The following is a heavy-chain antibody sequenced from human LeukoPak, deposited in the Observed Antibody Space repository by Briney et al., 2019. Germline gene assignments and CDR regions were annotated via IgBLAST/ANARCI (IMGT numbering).Heavy chain of an antibody. CDR2: IYYSGST. Sequence: SETLSLTCTVSGGSISSYYWSWIRQPPGKGLEWIGYIYYSGSTNYNPSLKSRVTISVDTSKNQFSLKLSSVTAADTAVYYCARHCLSSSPPDYYGMDVWGQGTTVTVSS. CDR3: ARHCLSSSPPDYYGMDV. CDR1: GGSISSYY. J-gene: IGHJ6*02. D-gene: IGHD2-2*01. V-gene: IGHV4-59*08.